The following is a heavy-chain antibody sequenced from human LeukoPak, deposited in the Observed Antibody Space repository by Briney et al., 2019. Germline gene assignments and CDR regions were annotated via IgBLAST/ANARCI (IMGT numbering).Heavy chain of an antibody. CDR3: ARRLSWFTVDYFDY. CDR2: IYYSGST. Sequence: PSETLSLTCTVSGGSISSSSYYWGWIRQPPGKGLEWIGSIYYSGSTYYNPSLKSRVTISVDTSKNHFSLKLSSVTAADTAVYYCARRLSWFTVDYFDYWGQGTLVTVSS. D-gene: IGHD6-13*01. J-gene: IGHJ4*02. V-gene: IGHV4-39*01. CDR1: GGSISSSSYY.